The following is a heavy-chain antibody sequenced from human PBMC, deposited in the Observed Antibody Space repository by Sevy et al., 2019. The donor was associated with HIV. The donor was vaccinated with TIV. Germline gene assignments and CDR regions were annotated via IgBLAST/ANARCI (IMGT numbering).Heavy chain of an antibody. D-gene: IGHD6-19*01. J-gene: IGHJ4*02. CDR1: GGSISSSSYY. V-gene: IGHV4-39*01. CDR3: ARHAGYSSGFDY. Sequence: SETLSLTCTVSGGSISSSSYYWVWIRQPPGKGLEWIGSIYYSGSTYYNPSLKSRVTISVDTSKNQFSLKLISVTAADTAVYYCARHAGYSSGFDYWGQGTLVTVSS. CDR2: IYYSGST.